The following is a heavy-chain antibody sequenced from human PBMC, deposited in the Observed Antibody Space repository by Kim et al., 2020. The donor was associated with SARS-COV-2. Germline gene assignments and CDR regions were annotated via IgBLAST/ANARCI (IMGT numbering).Heavy chain of an antibody. J-gene: IGHJ4*02. D-gene: IGHD3-16*01. CDR3: ARTSGGPDY. CDR1: GLSFSRSW. Sequence: GGSLRLSCAASGLSFSRSWMTWVRQAPGKGLEWVANIKPDGYEKFYVDSVKGRFTISRDNANNSLYLQMNSLTAEDTAVYYCARTSGGPDYWGQGTLVTVSS. CDR2: IKPDGYEK. V-gene: IGHV3-7*01.